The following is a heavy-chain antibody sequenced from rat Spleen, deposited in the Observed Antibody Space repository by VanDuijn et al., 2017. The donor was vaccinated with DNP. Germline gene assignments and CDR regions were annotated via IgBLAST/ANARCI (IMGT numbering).Heavy chain of an antibody. CDR1: GFTFNKYW. CDR3: ATLTTEGIDLAY. J-gene: IGHJ3*01. V-gene: IGHV5-31*01. D-gene: IGHD1-11*01. Sequence: EVQLVESGGGLAQPGRSLKLSCVASGFTFNKYWMTWIRQVPGKGLEWIASITSSGGSTYYPDSVKGRFTISRDNAKNTLYLQMDSLRSEDTATYYCATLTTEGIDLAYWGQGTLVTVSS. CDR2: ITSSGGST.